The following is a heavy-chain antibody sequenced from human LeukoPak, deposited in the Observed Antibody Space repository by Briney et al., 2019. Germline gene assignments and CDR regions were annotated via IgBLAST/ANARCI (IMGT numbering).Heavy chain of an antibody. CDR2: ISSSSSYI. CDR1: GFTFSSYS. J-gene: IGHJ6*03. Sequence: GGSLRLSCAASGFTFSSYSMNWVRQAPGQGLEWVSSISSSSSYIYYADSVKGRFTISRDNAKNSLYLQMNSLRAEDTAVYYCARFAAGGSYYYYMDVWGKGTTVTVSS. CDR3: ARFAAGGSYYYYMDV. V-gene: IGHV3-21*01. D-gene: IGHD6-25*01.